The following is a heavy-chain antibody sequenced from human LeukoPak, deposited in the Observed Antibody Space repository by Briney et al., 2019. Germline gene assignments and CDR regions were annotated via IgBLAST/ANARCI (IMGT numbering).Heavy chain of an antibody. CDR2: ISSSGDTL. D-gene: IGHD3-10*01. V-gene: IGHV3-48*03. Sequence: GGSLRLSCVASQFTFSVYEMNWVRQAPGKGLEWLSYISSSGDTLYYADSVKGRFTTSRDNAKNSLYLQMNSLRVEDTAVYYCASGHFYGLDYWGQGTLVTVSS. CDR1: QFTFSVYE. CDR3: ASGHFYGLDY. J-gene: IGHJ4*02.